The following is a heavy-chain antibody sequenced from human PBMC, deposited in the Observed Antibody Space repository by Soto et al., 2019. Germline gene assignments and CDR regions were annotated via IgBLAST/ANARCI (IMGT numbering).Heavy chain of an antibody. D-gene: IGHD4-17*01. J-gene: IGHJ4*02. V-gene: IGHV4-61*01. CDR1: GGSVSDKTYY. CDR2: VDYSGTT. Sequence: ETLSLTCSVSGGSVSDKTYYWSWIRQPPGKRLEWIGYVDYSGTTNYNPSLKSRVTISVDLSKNRFSLRLSSVTTADTALYYCARTTAVPNTLRSRYFFDYWGQGTLVTVSS. CDR3: ARTTAVPNTLRSRYFFDY.